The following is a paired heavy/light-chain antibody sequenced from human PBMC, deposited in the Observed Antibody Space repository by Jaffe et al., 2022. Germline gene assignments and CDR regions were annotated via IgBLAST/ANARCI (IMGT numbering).Heavy chain of an antibody. V-gene: IGHV3-48*03. CDR3: ARDHPYIVVVPAAMPVGDAFDI. J-gene: IGHJ3*02. CDR2: ISSSGSTI. D-gene: IGHD2-2*01. CDR1: GFTFSSYE. Sequence: EVQLVESGGGLVQPGGSLRLSCAASGFTFSSYEMNWVRQAPGKGLEWVSYISSSGSTIYYADSVKGRFTISRDNAKNSLYLQMNSLRAEDTAVYYCARDHPYIVVVPAAMPVGDAFDIWGQGTMVTVSS.
Light chain of an antibody. CDR2: KDS. Sequence: SYELTQPPSVSVSPGQTARITCSGDALPKQYAYWYQQKPGQAPVLVIYKDSERPSGIPERFSGSSSGTTVTLTISGVQAEDEADYYCQSADSSGTHKVFGGGTKLTVL. J-gene: IGLJ3*02. V-gene: IGLV3-25*03. CDR3: QSADSSGTHKV. CDR1: ALPKQY.